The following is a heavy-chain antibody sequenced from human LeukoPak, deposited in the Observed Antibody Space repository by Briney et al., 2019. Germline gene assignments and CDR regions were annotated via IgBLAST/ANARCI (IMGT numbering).Heavy chain of an antibody. CDR3: ARDRADDSSGYYSAIWWNPHFDY. V-gene: IGHV1-2*02. D-gene: IGHD3-22*01. CDR1: GYTFIGYS. CDR2: INPTSGGT. Sequence: RASVKVSCKASGYTFIGYSMHWVRQAPGQGLEWMGWINPTSGGTNYAQKLQGRVTMTTDTSTSTAYMELRSLRSDDTAVYYCARDRADDSSGYYSAIWWNPHFDYWGQGTLVTVSS. J-gene: IGHJ4*02.